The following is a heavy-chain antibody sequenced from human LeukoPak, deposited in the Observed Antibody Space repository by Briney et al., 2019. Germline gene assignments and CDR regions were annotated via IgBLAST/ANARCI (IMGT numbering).Heavy chain of an antibody. Sequence: PGGSLRLSCVASGFTFRSYWMHWVRQAPGKGLVWVSRINVDGSSTTYADSVKGRFTFSRDNAQNTLYLQMHSLRAEDTGVYYCAREDESGYEIDSWGQGTLVTVSS. J-gene: IGHJ4*02. V-gene: IGHV3-74*03. D-gene: IGHD5-12*01. CDR1: GFTFRSYW. CDR2: INVDGSST. CDR3: AREDESGYEIDS.